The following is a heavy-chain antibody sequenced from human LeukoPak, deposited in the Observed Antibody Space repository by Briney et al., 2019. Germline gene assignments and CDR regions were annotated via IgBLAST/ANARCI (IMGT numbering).Heavy chain of an antibody. Sequence: GGSLRLSCTVSGFTVSSYYTSWVRQAPGKGLEWVSIIDSGGSTYYADSVKGRFTISRDNSKNTVFLQMNSLRAEDTAVYYCARDPYSKIFGGWGHGTLVTVSS. V-gene: IGHV3-66*02. CDR2: IDSGGST. J-gene: IGHJ4*01. CDR1: GFTVSSYY. D-gene: IGHD3-3*01. CDR3: ARDPYSKIFGG.